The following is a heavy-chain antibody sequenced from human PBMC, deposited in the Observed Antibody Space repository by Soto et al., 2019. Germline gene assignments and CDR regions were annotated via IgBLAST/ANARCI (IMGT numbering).Heavy chain of an antibody. V-gene: IGHV5-51*01. CDR3: ARRGYCSGGSCQHYGMDV. D-gene: IGHD2-15*01. CDR2: IYPGDSDT. CDR1: GYSFTSYW. J-gene: IGHJ6*02. Sequence: PGESLKISCKGSGYSFTSYWIGWARQMPGKGLEWMGIIYPGDSDTRYSPSFQGQVTISADKSISTAYLQWSSLKASDTAMYYCARRGYCSGGSCQHYGMDVWGQGTTVTVSS.